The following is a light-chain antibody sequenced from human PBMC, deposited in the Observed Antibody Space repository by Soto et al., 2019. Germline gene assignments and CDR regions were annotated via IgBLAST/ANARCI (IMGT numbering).Light chain of an antibody. CDR1: QSINNW. CDR3: QQYDSYPFT. J-gene: IGKJ4*01. CDR2: KAS. Sequence: DIQMTQSPSTLSASVGDRVTITCRASQSINNWLAWYQQKPGKAPKLLISKASNLKSGVPSRFSGTGSGTEFTLTISSLQPDDFASYYCQQYDSYPFTFRGGTKVEI. V-gene: IGKV1-5*03.